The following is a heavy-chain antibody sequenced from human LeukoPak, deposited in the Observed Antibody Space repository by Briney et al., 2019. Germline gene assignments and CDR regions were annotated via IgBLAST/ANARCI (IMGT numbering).Heavy chain of an antibody. CDR2: ISGDGSST. J-gene: IGHJ4*02. V-gene: IGHV3-43*02. CDR3: AKVRPTRFVESSGWLELGY. Sequence: GGSLRLSCAASGCTFDDYAMRWVRQPPGKCLELVSLISGDGSSTYYADSVKGRFTISRDNSKNSLYLQMNSLRTEDTAFYYCAKVRPTRFVESSGWLELGYWGQGTLVTVSS. D-gene: IGHD6-19*01. CDR1: GCTFDDYA.